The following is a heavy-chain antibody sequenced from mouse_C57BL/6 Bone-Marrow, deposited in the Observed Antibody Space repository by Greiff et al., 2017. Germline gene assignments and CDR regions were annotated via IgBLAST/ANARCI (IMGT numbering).Heavy chain of an antibody. Sequence: QVQLQQPGAELVRPGSSVKLSCKASGYTFTSYWMDWVKQRPGQGLEWIGNIYPSDSETHYNQKFKDKATLTVDKSSSTAYMQLSSLTSEDSAVYYCARETGTALDYWGQGTTLTVSS. V-gene: IGHV1-61*01. CDR3: ARETGTALDY. D-gene: IGHD4-1*01. J-gene: IGHJ2*01. CDR2: IYPSDSET. CDR1: GYTFTSYW.